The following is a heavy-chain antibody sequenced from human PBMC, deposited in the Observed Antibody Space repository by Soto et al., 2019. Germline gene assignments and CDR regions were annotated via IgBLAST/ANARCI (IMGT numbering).Heavy chain of an antibody. CDR3: ASRAYSSSWSEVNY. D-gene: IGHD6-13*01. CDR2: IYSGDNT. J-gene: IGHJ4*02. V-gene: IGHV3-66*01. Sequence: EVQLVESGGGLVQPGGSLRLSCAASGFTVSNTYMSWVRQAPGKGLEWVSIIYSGDNTYYADSVKGRFIISRDNSKNTLYLQMNSLRAEDTAVYYCASRAYSSSWSEVNYWGQGTLVTVTS. CDR1: GFTVSNTY.